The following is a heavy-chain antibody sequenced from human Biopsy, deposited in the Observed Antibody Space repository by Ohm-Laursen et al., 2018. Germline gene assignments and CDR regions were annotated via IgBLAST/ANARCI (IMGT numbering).Heavy chain of an antibody. J-gene: IGHJ6*02. CDR3: AKDLHNYGMDV. CDR2: INKDGSTL. CDR1: GFTFSSYW. V-gene: IGHV3-74*03. Sequence: SLRLSCAASGFTFSSYWMKWVRQVPGKGLVWVATINKDGSTLQYVDSVRGRFTISRDNAKNTLHLQMNSLRADDTAIYYCAKDLHNYGMDVWGQGTTVTVSS.